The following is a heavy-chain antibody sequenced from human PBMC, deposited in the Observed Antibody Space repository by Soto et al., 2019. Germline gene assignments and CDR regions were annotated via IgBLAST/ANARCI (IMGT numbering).Heavy chain of an antibody. CDR2: INPATGAA. Sequence: QLHLVQSGAVVKKPGASVTVSCSASGYPVTAYYMHWVRQAPGRGLEWMGGINPATGAAKYTQTFQGRVNMARGTSKSTVFLELSGLTSEDTAVFFWARGGGVGVAGSAAFDMWGQGTLVTVSS. J-gene: IGHJ3*02. CDR3: ARGGGVGVAGSAAFDM. CDR1: GYPVTAYY. V-gene: IGHV1-2*02. D-gene: IGHD3-3*01.